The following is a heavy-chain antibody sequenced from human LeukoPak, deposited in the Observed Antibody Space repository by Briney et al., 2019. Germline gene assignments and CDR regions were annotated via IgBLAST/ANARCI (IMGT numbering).Heavy chain of an antibody. CDR2: IFYSGTT. Sequence: SETLSLTCTVSGGSISSGGSWSWIRQHPGKGLEWIGYIFYSGTTYYNPSLKSRVTISVDTSKSQFSLKLSSVTAADTAVYYCASGITTVVSFFDYWGQGTLVTVSS. V-gene: IGHV4-31*03. D-gene: IGHD4-23*01. CDR3: ASGITTVVSFFDY. CDR1: GGSISSGGS. J-gene: IGHJ4*02.